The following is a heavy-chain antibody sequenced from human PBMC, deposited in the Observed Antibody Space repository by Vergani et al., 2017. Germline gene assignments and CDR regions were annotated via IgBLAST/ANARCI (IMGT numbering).Heavy chain of an antibody. V-gene: IGHV3-11*01. J-gene: IGHJ4*02. CDR2: ISSSGSTI. D-gene: IGHD3-3*01. Sequence: QVQLVESGGGLVKPGGSLRLSCAASGFTFSDYYMSWIRQAPGKGLEWVSYISSSGSTIYYADSVKGRFTISRDNAKNSLYLQMNSLMAEDTAVYYCARDRMAIFGVVPRGFVDYWGQGTLVTVSS. CDR3: ARDRMAIFGVVPRGFVDY. CDR1: GFTFSDYY.